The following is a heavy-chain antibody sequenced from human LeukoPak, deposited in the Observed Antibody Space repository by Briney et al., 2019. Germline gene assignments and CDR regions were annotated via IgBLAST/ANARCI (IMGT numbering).Heavy chain of an antibody. Sequence: PGGSLRLSCEDSGFTFRSYEMNWVRQAPGKGLEWIAYLSSSGSAFSYADSVKGRFTIARDNAKNSLYLQMNSLRAEDTAVYYCARLMITMQAAIDYWGQGTLVTVSS. CDR3: ARLMITMQAAIDY. CDR2: LSSSGSAF. D-gene: IGHD3-10*01. CDR1: GFTFRSYE. J-gene: IGHJ4*02. V-gene: IGHV3-48*03.